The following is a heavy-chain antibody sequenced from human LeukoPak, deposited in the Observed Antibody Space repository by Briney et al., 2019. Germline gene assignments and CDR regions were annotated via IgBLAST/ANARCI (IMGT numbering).Heavy chain of an antibody. CDR2: IYYSGST. CDR1: GGSISSSSYY. J-gene: IGHJ5*02. D-gene: IGHD3-9*01. V-gene: IGHV4-39*07. CDR3: ARASDTLRWFDP. Sequence: SSETLSLTCTVSGGSISSSSYYWGWIRQPPGKGLEWIGSIYYSGSTYYNSSLKSRVTISVDTSKNQFSLKLSSVTAADTAVYYCARASDTLRWFDPWGQGTLVTVPS.